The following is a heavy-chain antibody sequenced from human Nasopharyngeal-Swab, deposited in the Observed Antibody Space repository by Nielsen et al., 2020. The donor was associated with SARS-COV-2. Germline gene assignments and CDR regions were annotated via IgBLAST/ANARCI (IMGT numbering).Heavy chain of an antibody. D-gene: IGHD2-2*01. CDR2: ISSSSSYI. CDR1: GFAFRSYS. J-gene: IGHJ3*02. Sequence: GRSLTLSCAASGFAFRSYSMNGVRPAPGKGLEWVSYISSSSSYIYYADSVKGRFTISRDNAKNSLYLQMNSLRAEDTAVYYCARGLDCSSTSCYHAFDIWGQGTMVTVSS. CDR3: ARGLDCSSTSCYHAFDI. V-gene: IGHV3-21*01.